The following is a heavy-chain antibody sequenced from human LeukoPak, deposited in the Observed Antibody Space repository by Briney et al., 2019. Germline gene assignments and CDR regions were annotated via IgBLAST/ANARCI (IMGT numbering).Heavy chain of an antibody. V-gene: IGHV4-61*02. CDR3: ARTHYDVLTGYYSGGGPFDY. J-gene: IGHJ4*02. CDR1: GNSISSGDNY. D-gene: IGHD3-9*01. Sequence: PSQTLSLTCTVSGNSISSGDNYWSWIRQPAGKGLEWIGRIYTSGSTNYNPSLKSRVTISIDTSKNQFSLNLSSVTAADTAVYFCARTHYDVLTGYYSGGGPFDYWGQGTLVTVSS. CDR2: IYTSGST.